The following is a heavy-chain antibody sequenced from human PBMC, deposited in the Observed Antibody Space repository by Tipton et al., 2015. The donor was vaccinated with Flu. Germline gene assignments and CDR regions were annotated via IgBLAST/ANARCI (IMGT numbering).Heavy chain of an antibody. Sequence: SLRLSCAASGFTFDDHGMHWVRQAPGKGLEWLAGVTWNSGSVAYAESVRGRFIISRDNAKNSLHLQMNSLKPEDTAIFYCARLQSLGDYFDLWGQGTLVTVSS. CDR3: ARLQSLGDYFDL. J-gene: IGHJ4*02. CDR2: VTWNSGSV. V-gene: IGHV3-9*01. CDR1: GFTFDDHG. D-gene: IGHD6-19*01.